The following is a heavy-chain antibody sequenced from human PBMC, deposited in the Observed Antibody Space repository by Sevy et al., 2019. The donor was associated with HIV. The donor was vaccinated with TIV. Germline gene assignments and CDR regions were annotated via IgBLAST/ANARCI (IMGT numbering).Heavy chain of an antibody. CDR2: IYYSGST. D-gene: IGHD1-26*01. J-gene: IGHJ4*02. CDR1: GGSVSSGSYY. V-gene: IGHV4-61*01. Sequence: SETLSLTCTVSGGSVSSGSYYWSWIRQPPGKGLEWIGYIYYSGSTNYNPSLKSRVTISVDTSKNQFSLKLSSVTAAETAVYYCARARYSGSYWGGDYWGQGTLVTVSS. CDR3: ARARYSGSYWGGDY.